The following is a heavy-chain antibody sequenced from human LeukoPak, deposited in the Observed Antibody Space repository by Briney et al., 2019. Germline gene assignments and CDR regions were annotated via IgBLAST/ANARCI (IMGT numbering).Heavy chain of an antibody. V-gene: IGHV4-61*01. Sequence: SETLSLTCAVYGGSISSGSYYWSWIRQPPGKGLEWIGYIYYSGSTNYNPSLKSRVTISVDTSKNQFSLKLSSVTAADTAVYYCARADSSGWPYYYYYGMDVWGQGTTVTVSS. J-gene: IGHJ6*02. CDR1: GGSISSGSYY. D-gene: IGHD6-19*01. CDR2: IYYSGST. CDR3: ARADSSGWPYYYYYGMDV.